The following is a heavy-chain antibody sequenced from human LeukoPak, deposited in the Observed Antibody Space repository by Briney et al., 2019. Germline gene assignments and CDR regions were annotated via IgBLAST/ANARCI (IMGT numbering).Heavy chain of an antibody. CDR2: IYYSGST. V-gene: IGHV4-39*06. Sequence: SETLSLTCTVSGGSISSSSYYWGWIRQPPGKGLEWIGSIYYSGSTYYNPSLKSRVTISVDTSKNQFPLKLSSVTAADTAVYYCARQKPTHFWSGYSFSVVRDAFDIWGQGTMVTVSS. D-gene: IGHD3-3*02. J-gene: IGHJ3*02. CDR3: ARQKPTHFWSGYSFSVVRDAFDI. CDR1: GGSISSSSYY.